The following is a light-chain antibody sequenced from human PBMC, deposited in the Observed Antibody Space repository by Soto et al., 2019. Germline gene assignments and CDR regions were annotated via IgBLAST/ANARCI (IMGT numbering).Light chain of an antibody. CDR3: QQYNDWPRT. V-gene: IGKV3D-15*01. CDR1: QSVSSSY. CDR2: DAS. J-gene: IGKJ1*01. Sequence: EIVMTQSPATRSVWPVEIATLSFRASQSVSSSYLAWYQQKPGQAPRLLIYDASTRATGIPARFSGGGSGTEFTLTISSLQSEDFAVYYCQQYNDWPRTFGQGTKVDIK.